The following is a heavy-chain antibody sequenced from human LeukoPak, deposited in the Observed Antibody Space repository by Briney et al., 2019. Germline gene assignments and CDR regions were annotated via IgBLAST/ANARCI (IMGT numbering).Heavy chain of an antibody. CDR1: GFTFSSYW. J-gene: IGHJ4*02. V-gene: IGHV3-15*07. CDR2: IKSKTDGGTT. D-gene: IGHD3-3*01. Sequence: GGSLRLSCAASGFTFSSYWMNWVRQAPGKGLEWVGRIKSKTDGGTTDYAAPVKGRFTISRDDSKNTLYLQMNSLKTEDTAVYYCTTDLEWYYFDYWGQGTLVTVSS. CDR3: TTDLEWYYFDY.